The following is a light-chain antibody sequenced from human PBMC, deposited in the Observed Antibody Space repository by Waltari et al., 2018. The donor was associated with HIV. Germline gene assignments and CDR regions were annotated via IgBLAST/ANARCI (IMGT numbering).Light chain of an antibody. CDR3: QQSYNAPYT. J-gene: IGKJ2*01. CDR1: QDISSN. Sequence: DIRMTQSPSSRSASVGDRVLISCRSSQDISSNLNWYQKTAGKAPKLLIYGASNLQSGVPTRFRASGSGTAFTLAINGLQPEDFATYVCQQSYNAPYTFGQGTK. V-gene: IGKV1-39*01. CDR2: GAS.